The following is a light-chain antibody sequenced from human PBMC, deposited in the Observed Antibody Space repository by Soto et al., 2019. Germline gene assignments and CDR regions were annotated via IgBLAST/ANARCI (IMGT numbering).Light chain of an antibody. CDR1: SSDIGTYDY. CDR2: EVS. CDR3: SSYISSTTLVV. V-gene: IGLV2-14*01. Sequence: QSALTQPPSASGSLGQSVTISCTGTSSDIGTYDYVSWYQQHPGKAPTLMIYEVSNRPSGVSNRFSGSKSGSTASLTISGLQAEDEADYFCSSYISSTTLVVFGGGTKLTVL. J-gene: IGLJ2*01.